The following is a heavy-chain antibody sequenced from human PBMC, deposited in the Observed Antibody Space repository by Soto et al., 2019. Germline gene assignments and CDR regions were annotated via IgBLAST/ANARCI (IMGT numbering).Heavy chain of an antibody. V-gene: IGHV4-30-4*02. CDR3: ARGKGSSGDYGMDV. CDR2: IYYSGST. Sequence: PSETLSLTCTVSGGSISSGDYYWSWIRQPPGKGLEWIGYIYYSGSTYYNPSLKSRVTISVDTSKNQFSLKLSSVTAADTAVYYCARGKGSSGDYGMDVWGQGTTVTVS. D-gene: IGHD6-19*01. J-gene: IGHJ6*02. CDR1: GGSISSGDYY.